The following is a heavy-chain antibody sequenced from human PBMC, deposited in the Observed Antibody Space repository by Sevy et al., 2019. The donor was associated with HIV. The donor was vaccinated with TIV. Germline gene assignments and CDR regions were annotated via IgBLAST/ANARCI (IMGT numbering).Heavy chain of an antibody. CDR2: ISGSGGTI. V-gene: IGHV3-23*01. J-gene: IGHJ6*03. Sequence: GGSLRLSCAASGFTFSSYAMSWVRQAPGKGLEWVSAISGSGGTIYYADSVKGRFTISRDNAKNSLYLQMNSLRDEDTAVYYCASRGGNYYYYYMDVWGKGTTVTVSS. CDR3: ASRGGNYYYYYMDV. D-gene: IGHD3-10*01. CDR1: GFTFSSYA.